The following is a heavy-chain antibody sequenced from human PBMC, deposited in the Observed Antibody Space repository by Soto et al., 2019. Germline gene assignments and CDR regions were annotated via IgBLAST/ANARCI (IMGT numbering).Heavy chain of an antibody. CDR3: ARYRGYCSGGSCYGAIDY. J-gene: IGHJ4*02. D-gene: IGHD2-15*01. Sequence: SETLSLTCTVSGGSISSYYWSWIRQPPRKGLEWIGYIYYSGSTNYNPSLKSRVTISVDTSKNQFSLKLSSVTAADTAVYYCARYRGYCSGGSCYGAIDYWGQGTLVTVS. CDR1: GGSISSYY. V-gene: IGHV4-59*01. CDR2: IYYSGST.